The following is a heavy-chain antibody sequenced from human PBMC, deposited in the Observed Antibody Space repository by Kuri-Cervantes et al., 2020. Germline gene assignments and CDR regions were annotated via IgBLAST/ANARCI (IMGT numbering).Heavy chain of an antibody. J-gene: IGHJ4*02. D-gene: IGHD4-17*01. CDR1: GYTFTSHG. V-gene: IGHV1-18*01. Sequence: ASVKVSCKASGYTFTSHGISWVRQAPGQGLEWMGWISAYNGNTNYAQKFQGRVTITADESTSTAYMELSSLRSEDTAVYYCARGPTTYYFDYWGQGTLVTVSS. CDR3: ARGPTTYYFDY. CDR2: ISAYNGNT.